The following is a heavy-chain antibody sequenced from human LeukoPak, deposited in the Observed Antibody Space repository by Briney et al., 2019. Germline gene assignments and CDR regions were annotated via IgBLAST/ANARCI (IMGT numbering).Heavy chain of an antibody. CDR3: ARSLIDYGGSYDALDI. CDR1: GGTFSTYA. J-gene: IGHJ3*02. CDR2: ITPILGTA. D-gene: IGHD4-23*01. Sequence: SVKVSCKASGGTFSTYAISWVRQAPGQGLEWMGGITPILGTANYAQKFQGRVTINADQSTSTAYMELSSLRSEDTAVYYCARSLIDYGGSYDALDIWGQGTMVTISS. V-gene: IGHV1-69*01.